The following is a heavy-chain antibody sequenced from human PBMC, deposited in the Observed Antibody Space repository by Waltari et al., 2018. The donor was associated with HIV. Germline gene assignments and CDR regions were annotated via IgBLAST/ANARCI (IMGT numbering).Heavy chain of an antibody. CDR3: TRAQSHVHGLDV. V-gene: IGHV1-2*02. Sequence: CKPSGYTFTDYYIHWVRQAPGQGLEWMGWININSGGTNFSQKFRGRVTLTRDTSISTAYMQLSSLGSDDTAIYYCTRAQSHVHGLDVWGQGTTVTVSS. CDR2: ININSGGT. CDR1: GYTFTDYY. J-gene: IGHJ6*02.